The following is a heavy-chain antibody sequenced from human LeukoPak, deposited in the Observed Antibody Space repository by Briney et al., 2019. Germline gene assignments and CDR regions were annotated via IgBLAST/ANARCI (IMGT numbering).Heavy chain of an antibody. CDR1: VFTFCSYV. Sequence: GGALRLSCVASVFTFCSYVMSWVRQAPGGGLEWVSAICGSVGSTYYADSVKGRFTISRDNSKNTLYLQMNSLRAEDTAVYYCASSGDSGWYYGYYYGMDVWGQGTTVTVSS. CDR2: ICGSVGST. J-gene: IGHJ6*02. V-gene: IGHV3-23*01. D-gene: IGHD6-19*01. CDR3: ASSGDSGWYYGYYYGMDV.